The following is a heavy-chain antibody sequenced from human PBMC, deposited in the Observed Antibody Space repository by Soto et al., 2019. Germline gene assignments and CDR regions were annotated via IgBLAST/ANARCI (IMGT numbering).Heavy chain of an antibody. CDR3: ARHHIAAEEFWSGYYSMLWFDP. CDR1: GGSISSSSYY. D-gene: IGHD3-3*01. J-gene: IGHJ5*02. Sequence: QLQLQESGPGLVKPSETLSLTCTVSGGSISSSSYYWGWIRQPPGKGLEWIGSIYFSGSTYYNPSLKSRVTISVDTSKNQFSLKLSSVTAADTAVYYCARHHIAAEEFWSGYYSMLWFDPWGQGTLVTVSS. V-gene: IGHV4-39*01. CDR2: IYFSGST.